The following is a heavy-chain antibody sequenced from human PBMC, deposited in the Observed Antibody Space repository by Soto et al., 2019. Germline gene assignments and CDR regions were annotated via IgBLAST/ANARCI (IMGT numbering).Heavy chain of an antibody. J-gene: IGHJ6*03. CDR3: ARHSYGDYDSYYYYMDV. D-gene: IGHD4-17*01. Sequence: GGSLRLSCAASGFTFSSYWMHWVRQAPGKGLVWVSRINSDGSSTSYADSVKGRFTISRDNAKNTLYLQMNSLRAEDTAVYYCARHSYGDYDSYYYYMDVWGKGTTVTVSS. CDR2: INSDGSST. CDR1: GFTFSSYW. V-gene: IGHV3-74*01.